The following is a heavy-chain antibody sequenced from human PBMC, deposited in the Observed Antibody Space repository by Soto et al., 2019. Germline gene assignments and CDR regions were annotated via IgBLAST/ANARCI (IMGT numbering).Heavy chain of an antibody. J-gene: IGHJ4*02. CDR1: GGSFSGYY. CDR2: INHSGST. V-gene: IGHV4-34*01. Sequence: SETLSLTCAVYGGSFSGYYWSWIRQPPGKGLEWIGEINHSGSTNYNPSIKSRVTISVDTSKNQLSLKMSSVTAEDTAVYYCARGLIGDYIWGSYRYPDFYFDYWGQGTLVTVSS. CDR3: ARGLIGDYIWGSYRYPDFYFDY. D-gene: IGHD3-16*02.